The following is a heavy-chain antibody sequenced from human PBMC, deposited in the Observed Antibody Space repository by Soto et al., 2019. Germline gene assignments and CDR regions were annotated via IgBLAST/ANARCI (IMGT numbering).Heavy chain of an antibody. V-gene: IGHV1-2*02. J-gene: IGHJ4*01. D-gene: IGHD1-26*01. CDR2: INPNSGGA. Sequence: XSVKVSCKASGYIFTGYYMHWVRQAPGQGLEWMGWINPNSGGAKYAQKFQGRVTMTRDTSISTGYMELSRLGSDDTAVYYCVRVGASGYFDYWGQGTLVTVSS. CDR3: VRVGASGYFDY. CDR1: GYIFTGYY.